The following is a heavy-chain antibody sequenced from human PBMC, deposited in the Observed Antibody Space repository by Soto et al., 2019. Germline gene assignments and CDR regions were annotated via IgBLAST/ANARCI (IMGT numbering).Heavy chain of an antibody. D-gene: IGHD4-17*01. CDR2: INHSGTT. CDR1: GGSFSGYY. J-gene: IGHJ5*02. V-gene: IGHV4-34*01. Sequence: QVQLQQWGAGLLKPSETLSLTCAVYGGSFSGYYWSWIRQPPGKGLEWIGEINHSGTTNYNPSLKRRVTISVDPSKNQFSLKLSYVTAADTAVYYCARVGVRDGDYGVSRFDPWGQGTLVTVSS. CDR3: ARVGVRDGDYGVSRFDP.